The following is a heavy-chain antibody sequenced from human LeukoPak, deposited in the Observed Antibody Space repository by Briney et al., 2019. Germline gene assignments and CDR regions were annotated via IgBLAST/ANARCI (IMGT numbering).Heavy chain of an antibody. J-gene: IGHJ5*02. Sequence: GGSLRPSCVASGFTFSTYYMSWVRQAPGKGLEWVANIKQDGSEKKYVDSVKGRFTISRDNAKNSLYLQMTSLRAEDTAVYYCARDKRAAETPYNWFDPWGQGTLVTVSS. CDR1: GFTFSTYY. D-gene: IGHD2-15*01. CDR2: IKQDGSEK. V-gene: IGHV3-7*01. CDR3: ARDKRAAETPYNWFDP.